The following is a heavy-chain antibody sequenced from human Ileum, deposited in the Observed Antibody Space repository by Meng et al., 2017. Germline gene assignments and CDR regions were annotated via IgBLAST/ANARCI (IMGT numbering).Heavy chain of an antibody. CDR3: ARMVWDSRSFDF. J-gene: IGHJ4*02. CDR2: IYYSGIT. D-gene: IGHD2-8*01. V-gene: IGHV4-61*01. CDR1: AGSVNSDFYY. Sequence: SETLSLTCNVSAGSVNSDFYYWSWVRQSPGKGLEWIAYIYYSGITNYSPSLRSRATILLDTSKNQFSLKLSSVTAADTAVYYCARMVWDSRSFDFWGQGTLVTVSS.